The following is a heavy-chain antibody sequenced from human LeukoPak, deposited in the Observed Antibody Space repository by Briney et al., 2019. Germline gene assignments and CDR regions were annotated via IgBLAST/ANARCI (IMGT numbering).Heavy chain of an antibody. J-gene: IGHJ5*02. CDR2: ISSSSSYI. V-gene: IGHV3-21*01. CDR1: GFTFSSYS. D-gene: IGHD4-11*01. Sequence: GGSLRLSCAASGFTFSSYSMNWVRQAPGKGLEWVSSISSSSSYIYYADSVKGRFTISRDNAKNSLYLQMNSLRAEDTAVYYCARDSGTQYNNWFDPWGQGTLVTVSS. CDR3: ARDSGTQYNNWFDP.